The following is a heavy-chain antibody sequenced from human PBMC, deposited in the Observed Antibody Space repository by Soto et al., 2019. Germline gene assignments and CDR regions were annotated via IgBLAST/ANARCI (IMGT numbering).Heavy chain of an antibody. D-gene: IGHD3-3*01. Sequence: SETLSLTCTVSGGSISSYYWSWIRQPPGKGLVWIGYISYSGSTSYNPSLKSRVTISVDTSKNQFSLKLSSVTVADTAVYYCASSSPRYDFWSGYSFWDAFDIWGQGTMVTVSS. J-gene: IGHJ3*02. CDR3: ASSSPRYDFWSGYSFWDAFDI. CDR2: ISYSGST. CDR1: GGSISSYY. V-gene: IGHV4-59*01.